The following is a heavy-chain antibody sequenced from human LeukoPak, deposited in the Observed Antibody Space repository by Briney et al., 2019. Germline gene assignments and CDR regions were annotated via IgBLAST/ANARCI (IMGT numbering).Heavy chain of an antibody. D-gene: IGHD4-17*01. V-gene: IGHV1-69*13. J-gene: IGHJ4*02. Sequence: SVKVSCKASGGTFSSYDISWVRQAPGQGLEWMGGIIPIFGTANYAQRFQGRVTITADESTSTAYMELSSLRSEDTAVYYCARGPYGHYGYWGQGTLVTVSS. CDR2: IIPIFGTA. CDR3: ARGPYGHYGY. CDR1: GGTFSSYD.